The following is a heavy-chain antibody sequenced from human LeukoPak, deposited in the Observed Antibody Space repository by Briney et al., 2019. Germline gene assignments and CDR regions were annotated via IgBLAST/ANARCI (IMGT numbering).Heavy chain of an antibody. Sequence: PGGSLRLSCAASGFTFRSSEMNWVRQAPGKGLEWVSCISSGGTTIFYADSEKGRFTISRDNAKNSLYLQMNSLRAEDTAVYYCARDGLIVATTWGQGTLVTVSS. D-gene: IGHD5-12*01. V-gene: IGHV3-48*03. CDR2: ISSGGTTI. J-gene: IGHJ5*02. CDR3: ARDGLIVATT. CDR1: GFTFRSSE.